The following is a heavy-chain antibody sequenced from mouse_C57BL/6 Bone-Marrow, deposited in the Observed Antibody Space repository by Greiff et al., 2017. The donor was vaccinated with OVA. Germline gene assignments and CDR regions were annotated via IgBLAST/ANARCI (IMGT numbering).Heavy chain of an antibody. J-gene: IGHJ4*01. CDR1: GYSITSGYY. D-gene: IGHD1-1*01. Sequence: VQLKESGPGLVKPSQSLSLTCSVTGYSITSGYYWNWLRQFPGNKLEWMGYISYDGSNNYNPSLKNRISITRDTSKNQFFLKLNSVTTEDTATYYCARGTVAPAMDYWGQGTSVTVSS. CDR2: ISYDGSN. V-gene: IGHV3-6*01. CDR3: ARGTVAPAMDY.